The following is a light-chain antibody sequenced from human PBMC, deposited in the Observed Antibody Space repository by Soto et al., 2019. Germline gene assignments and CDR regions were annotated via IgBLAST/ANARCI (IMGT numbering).Light chain of an antibody. CDR1: SSDVDTYNY. V-gene: IGLV2-14*03. Sequence: QSVLTQPASVSGSPGQSITISCTGTSSDVDTYNYVSWYQQHPGKAPKLIIYDVSYRPSGVSDRFSGSKSGNLATLTISGLQAEDEAHYYCNSYTSSDTRVFGGGTKVTVL. J-gene: IGLJ2*01. CDR2: DVS. CDR3: NSYTSSDTRV.